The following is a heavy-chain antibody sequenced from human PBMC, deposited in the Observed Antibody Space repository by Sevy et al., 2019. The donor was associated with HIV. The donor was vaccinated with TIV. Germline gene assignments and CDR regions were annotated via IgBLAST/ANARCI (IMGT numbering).Heavy chain of an antibody. CDR2: IIAGNGNT. D-gene: IGHD2-2*01. V-gene: IGHV1-3*01. Sequence: ASVKVSCKASGYPFTSYVIHWVRQAPGQWLEWMGWIIAGNGNTKCSQKFRGRVTLTRDTSASTAFMEMSSLRSEDTAVYYCARGGYCSSTSCDNWFDPWGQGTLVTVSS. J-gene: IGHJ5*02. CDR1: GYPFTSYV. CDR3: ARGGYCSSTSCDNWFDP.